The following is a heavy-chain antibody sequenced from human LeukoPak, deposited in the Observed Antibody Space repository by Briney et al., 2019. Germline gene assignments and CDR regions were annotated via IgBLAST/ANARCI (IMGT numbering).Heavy chain of an antibody. CDR1: GGSISNYY. D-gene: IGHD4-17*01. J-gene: IGHJ1*01. Sequence: SETLSLTCTVPGGSISNYYWSWIRQPPGKGLEWIGYIYNSGHTNYNPSLKSRGTISEDTSKNQLSLKLSSVTAADTAVYYCARAAVTTSRYFQHWGQGTLVTVSS. CDR2: IYNSGHT. V-gene: IGHV4-59*01. CDR3: ARAAVTTSRYFQH.